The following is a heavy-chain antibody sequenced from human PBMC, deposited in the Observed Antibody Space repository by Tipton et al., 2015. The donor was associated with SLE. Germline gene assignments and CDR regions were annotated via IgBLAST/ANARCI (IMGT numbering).Heavy chain of an antibody. J-gene: IGHJ5*02. Sequence: LRLSCAASGFTFSSYAMSWVRQAPGKGLEWIGSIYQTGSTYYNPSLKSRVTISVDTSKNEFSLKLNSVTAADTAVYYCARHPSTWFDPWGQGSLVIVSS. V-gene: IGHV4-30-2*03. CDR1: GFTFSSYA. CDR3: ARHPSTWFDP. CDR2: IYQTGST.